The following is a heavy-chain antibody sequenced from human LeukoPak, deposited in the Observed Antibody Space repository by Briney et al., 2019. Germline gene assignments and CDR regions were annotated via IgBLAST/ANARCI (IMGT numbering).Heavy chain of an antibody. CDR1: GGTFSSYA. D-gene: IGHD6-19*01. J-gene: IGHJ5*02. Sequence: SVKVSCTASGGTFSSYAISWVRQAPGQGLEWMGGIIPIFGTANYAQKFQGRVTITTDESTSTAYMELSSLRSEDTAVYYCASHSSGWYGRFDPWGQGTLVTVSS. CDR3: ASHSSGWYGRFDP. V-gene: IGHV1-69*05. CDR2: IIPIFGTA.